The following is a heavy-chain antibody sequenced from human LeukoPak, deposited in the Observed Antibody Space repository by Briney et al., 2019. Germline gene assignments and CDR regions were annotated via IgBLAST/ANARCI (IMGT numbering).Heavy chain of an antibody. D-gene: IGHD3-10*01. J-gene: IGHJ4*02. CDR2: IRSKAYGGTT. CDR3: TRDPRYGSGSY. Sequence: PGGSLRLSCTASGFTFGDYVMSWVRQAPGKGLEWVGFIRSKAYGGTTEYAASVKGRFTISRDDSKSIAYLQMNSLKTEDTAVYYCTRDPRYGSGSYWGQGTLVTVSS. CDR1: GFTFGDYV. V-gene: IGHV3-49*04.